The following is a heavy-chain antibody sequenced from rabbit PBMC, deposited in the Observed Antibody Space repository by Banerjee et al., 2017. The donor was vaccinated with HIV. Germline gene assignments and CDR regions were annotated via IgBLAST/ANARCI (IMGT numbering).Heavy chain of an antibody. CDR3: ARDLAAVTGWNFGL. CDR2: LNTSSGNT. CDR1: GFSFSNKYV. V-gene: IGHV1S45*01. J-gene: IGHJ4*01. Sequence: QEQLEDTGGDLVKPEGSLTLTCTASGFSFSNKYVTCWVRQDPGKGLGWIACLNTSSGNTVYANWARGRFTISKTASATVTLQMTSLTAADTAPYLCARDLAAVTGWNFGLWGPGTLVTV. D-gene: IGHD7-1*01.